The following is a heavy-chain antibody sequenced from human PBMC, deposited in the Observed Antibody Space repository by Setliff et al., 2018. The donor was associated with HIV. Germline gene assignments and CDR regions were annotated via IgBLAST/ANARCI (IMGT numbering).Heavy chain of an antibody. J-gene: IGHJ6*02. CDR2: IYTSGSA. CDR1: GGSISSDTYY. CDR3: ARDVKLAYCSGGSCPRAYFSGLDV. D-gene: IGHD2-15*01. Sequence: SETLSLTCTVSGGSISSDTYYWTWIRQPAGKGLEWIGYIYTSGSATYNPSLKSRITISIDKSTNQFSLHLNSVTAADTAVYYCARDVKLAYCSGGSCPRAYFSGLDVWGQGTTVTVSS. V-gene: IGHV4-61*09.